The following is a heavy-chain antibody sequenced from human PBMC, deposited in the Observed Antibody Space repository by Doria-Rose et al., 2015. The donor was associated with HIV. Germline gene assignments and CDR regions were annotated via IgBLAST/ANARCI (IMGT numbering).Heavy chain of an antibody. CDR3: ARIKSSRWYHKYYFDF. J-gene: IGHJ4*02. D-gene: IGHD6-13*01. CDR2: IFSDDER. V-gene: IGHV2-26*01. CDR1: GVSLSSPGMG. Sequence: QESGPVLVKPTETLTLTCTVFGVSLSSPGMGVSWIRQPPGKALEWLANIFSDDERSYKTSRKSRLTISRGTSKGMVVITMTDMDPVDTATYYCARIKSSRWYHKYYFDFWGQGTLVIVAA.